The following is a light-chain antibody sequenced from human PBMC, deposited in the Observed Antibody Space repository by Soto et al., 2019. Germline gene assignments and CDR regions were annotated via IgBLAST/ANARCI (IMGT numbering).Light chain of an antibody. Sequence: EIVLTQSPGTLSLSPGERATLSCTASQSVTSSCLAWYQRRPGRAPRLLIHTTSIRPTDIPDRFSGSGSGTDFTLTISRLEPEVSGVYYCEQCGRSPLFSFGPGTRVHI. CDR1: QSVTSSC. J-gene: IGKJ3*01. CDR3: EQCGRSPLFS. CDR2: TTS. V-gene: IGKV3-20*01.